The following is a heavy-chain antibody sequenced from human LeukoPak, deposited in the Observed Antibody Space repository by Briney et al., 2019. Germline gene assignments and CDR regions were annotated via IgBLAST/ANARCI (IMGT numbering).Heavy chain of an antibody. V-gene: IGHV3-21*01. CDR1: GFTFSSYS. J-gene: IGHJ3*02. CDR3: ARDSSSSWYHAFDI. CDR2: ISSSSSYI. Sequence: PGGSLRLSCAASGFTFSSYSMNWVRQAPLKGLEWVSSISSSSSYIYYADSVKGRFTISRDNVKNSLYLQMNSLRAEDTAVYYCARDSSSSWYHAFDIWGQGTMVTVSS. D-gene: IGHD6-13*01.